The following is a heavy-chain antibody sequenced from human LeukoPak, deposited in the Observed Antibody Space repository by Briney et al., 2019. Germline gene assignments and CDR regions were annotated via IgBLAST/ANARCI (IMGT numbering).Heavy chain of an antibody. CDR2: IYYSGST. CDR3: ARGRSGYALDY. J-gene: IGHJ4*02. Sequence: SQTLSLTCTASGGSIRSGDYYWSWNRQPPGKGLEWIGYIYYSGSTNYNPSLKSRVTISVDTSKNQFFLKLSSVTAADTAVYYCARGRSGYALDYWGQGTLVTVSS. CDR1: GGSIRSGDYY. V-gene: IGHV4-30-4*08. D-gene: IGHD5-12*01.